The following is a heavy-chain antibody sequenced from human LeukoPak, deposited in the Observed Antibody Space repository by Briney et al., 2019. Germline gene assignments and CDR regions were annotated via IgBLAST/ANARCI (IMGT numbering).Heavy chain of an antibody. CDR2: ITNDGGST. CDR3: VKPQYSSGWLGY. J-gene: IGHJ4*02. CDR1: GFTFSSSP. D-gene: IGHD6-19*01. V-gene: IGHV3-64D*06. Sequence: PGGSLRLSCSASGFTFSSSPMHWARQAAGKGLEYVSAITNDGGSTYSADSVRGRFTISRDNSKNTLYLQMSSLRADDTAVYYCVKPQYSSGWLGYWGQGTLVTVSS.